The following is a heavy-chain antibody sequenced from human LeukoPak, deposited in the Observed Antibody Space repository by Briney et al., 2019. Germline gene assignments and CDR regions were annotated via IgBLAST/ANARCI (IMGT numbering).Heavy chain of an antibody. CDR1: GFTFSSYV. CDR3: ARDLMGALDY. CDR2: IGTAGDT. Sequence: GGSLRLSWAASGFTFSSYVMHWVRQATGKGLEWVSAIGTAGDTYYPGSVKGRFTISRENAKNSLYLQMNSLRAGDTAVYYCARDLMGALDYWGQGTLVTVSS. J-gene: IGHJ4*02. D-gene: IGHD1-26*01. V-gene: IGHV3-13*01.